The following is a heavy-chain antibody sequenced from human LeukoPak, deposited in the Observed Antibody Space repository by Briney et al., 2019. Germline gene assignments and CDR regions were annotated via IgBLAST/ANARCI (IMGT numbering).Heavy chain of an antibody. V-gene: IGHV4-34*01. Sequence: SETLSLTCAVYGGSFSGYYWSWIRQPPGKGLEWVGEINHSGSTNYNPSLKSRVTISADTSKNQFSLKLSSVTAADTAVYYCARPRVVAATGPFDYWGQGTLVTVSS. CDR3: ARPRVVAATGPFDY. J-gene: IGHJ4*02. CDR2: INHSGST. D-gene: IGHD2-15*01. CDR1: GGSFSGYY.